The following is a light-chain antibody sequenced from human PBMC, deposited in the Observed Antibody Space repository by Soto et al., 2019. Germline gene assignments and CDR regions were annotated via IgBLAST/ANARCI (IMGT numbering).Light chain of an antibody. V-gene: IGLV2-14*01. CDR3: SSYTSSNTLLYV. Sequence: SALTQHASVSGSPGQSITISCTGTSGDDGGYNYVSWYQQHPDKAPKLMIYEVNNRPSGISNRFSGSKSGNTASLTISGLQAEDEADYYCSSYTSSNTLLYVFGTGTKVT. CDR2: EVN. CDR1: SGDDGGYNY. J-gene: IGLJ1*01.